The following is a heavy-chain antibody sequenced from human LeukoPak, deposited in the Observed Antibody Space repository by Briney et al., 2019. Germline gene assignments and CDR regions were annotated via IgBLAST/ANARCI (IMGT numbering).Heavy chain of an antibody. D-gene: IGHD6-19*01. CDR1: GFTFDDYA. Sequence: GGSLRLSCAASGFTFDDYAMHWVRQAPGKGLEWVSGISWNSGSIGYADPVKGRFTISRDNAKNSLYLQMNSLRAEDMALYYCAKDIFPLGSGWDDAFDIWGQGTMVTVSS. CDR2: ISWNSGSI. CDR3: AKDIFPLGSGWDDAFDI. V-gene: IGHV3-9*03. J-gene: IGHJ3*02.